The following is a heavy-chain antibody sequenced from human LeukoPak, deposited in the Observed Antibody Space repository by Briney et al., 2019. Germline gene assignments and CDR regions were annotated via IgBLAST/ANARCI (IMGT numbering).Heavy chain of an antibody. Sequence: ASVKVSCKASGYTFTSYDINWVRQATGQGLEWMGWMNPNSGNTGYAQKFQGRVTMTRNTSISTAYMELSSLRSEDTAVYYCARGPTMARGVSWRKRYYFDYWGQGTLVTVSS. CDR3: ARGPTMARGVSWRKRYYFDY. CDR2: MNPNSGNT. V-gene: IGHV1-8*01. CDR1: GYTFTSYD. J-gene: IGHJ4*02. D-gene: IGHD3-10*01.